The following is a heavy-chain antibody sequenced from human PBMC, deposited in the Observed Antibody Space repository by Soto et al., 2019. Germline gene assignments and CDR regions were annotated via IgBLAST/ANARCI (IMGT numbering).Heavy chain of an antibody. V-gene: IGHV4-34*01. CDR1: GGSFSGYQ. CDR2: INDSGNI. D-gene: IGHD3-10*01. CDR3: ARGLILWFGELSRRGGYYYYMDV. Sequence: QVQLQQWGAGLLKPSETLSLTCAVYGGSFSGYQWTWIRQTPGKGLEWIGEINDSGNINYNPSLKSRGTILVDTAKKQISLKRSSVPAADTAVYYCARGLILWFGELSRRGGYYYYMDVWGKGTTVTVSS. J-gene: IGHJ6*03.